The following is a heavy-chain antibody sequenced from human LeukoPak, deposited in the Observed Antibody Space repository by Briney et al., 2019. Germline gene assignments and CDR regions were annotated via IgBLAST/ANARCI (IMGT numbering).Heavy chain of an antibody. CDR2: ISYDGSNT. J-gene: IGHJ3*02. CDR1: GFSFSSYA. V-gene: IGHV3-30-3*01. Sequence: PGGSLRLSCAASGFSFSSYAMHWDRQAPGKGLEWVAVISYDGSNTYYEDSVKGRFTISRDNAKNTLYLQMNSLRAEDTAVYHCARDRGGSAFDILGQGTMVTVSS. D-gene: IGHD3-10*01. CDR3: ARDRGGSAFDI.